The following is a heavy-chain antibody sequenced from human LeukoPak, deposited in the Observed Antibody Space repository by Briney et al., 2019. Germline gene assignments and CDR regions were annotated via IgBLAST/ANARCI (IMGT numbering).Heavy chain of an antibody. Sequence: SETLSLTCAVSGYSISSGYYWGWIRQPPGKGLEWIGSIYHSGSTYYNPSLKSRVTISVDTSKNQFSLKLSSMTAADTAVYYCASHPIVPAAIDYWGQGTLVTVPS. CDR1: GYSISSGYY. D-gene: IGHD2-2*02. V-gene: IGHV4-38-2*01. CDR3: ASHPIVPAAIDY. J-gene: IGHJ4*02. CDR2: IYHSGST.